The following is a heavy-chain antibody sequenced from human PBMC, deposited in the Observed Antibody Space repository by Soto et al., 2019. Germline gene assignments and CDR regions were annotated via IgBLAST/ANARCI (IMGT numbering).Heavy chain of an antibody. J-gene: IGHJ3*02. CDR3: ARKVVTAHVHDALDI. CDR1: GGTFSSYA. Sequence: QVQLVQSGAEVKKPGSSVTVSCKASGGTFSSYAISWVRQAPGQGLEWMGGIIPIFGTANYAQKFQGRVTITADKSTSTAYMELSILRSEDTAVYYCARKVVTAHVHDALDICGQGTMVTVSS. D-gene: IGHD2-21*02. CDR2: IIPIFGTA. V-gene: IGHV1-69*06.